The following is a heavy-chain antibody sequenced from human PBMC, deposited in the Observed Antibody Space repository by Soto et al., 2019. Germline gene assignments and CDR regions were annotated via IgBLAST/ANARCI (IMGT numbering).Heavy chain of an antibody. CDR3: ANRPEFYDFWSGYYSSGVGVGVDI. CDR1: GFTFSNSA. D-gene: IGHD3-3*01. J-gene: IGHJ3*02. CDR2: ISGSGDFT. V-gene: IGHV3-23*01. Sequence: HPGGSLRLSCAASGFTFSNSAMSWVRQAPGKGLEWVSVISGSGDFTFYGDSVKGRFTISRDNSKKTLYLQMNTLRAEDTAVYYCANRPEFYDFWSGYYSSGVGVGVDIWGQGTMVTVSS.